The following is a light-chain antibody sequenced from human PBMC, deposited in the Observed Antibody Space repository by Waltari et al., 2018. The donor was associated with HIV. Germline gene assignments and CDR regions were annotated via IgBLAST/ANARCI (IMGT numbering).Light chain of an antibody. Sequence: QSALTQPAAVSGSPGQSITISCTGARGHVGTYNYVSWYQQLPGKPPQLLIYEVSTRPSGLSTPFSGSKSGNTASLTISGLQAEDEVYYYCSSYTSRDTFVFGTGTEVTVL. CDR3: SSYTSRDTFV. J-gene: IGLJ1*01. V-gene: IGLV2-14*01. CDR1: RGHVGTYNY. CDR2: EVS.